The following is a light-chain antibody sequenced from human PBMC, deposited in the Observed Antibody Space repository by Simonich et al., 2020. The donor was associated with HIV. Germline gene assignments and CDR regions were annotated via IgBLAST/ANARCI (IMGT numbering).Light chain of an antibody. J-gene: IGKJ4*01. CDR2: GAS. CDR3: QQYNNWPPMT. Sequence: EIVMTQSPATLSVSPGERATLSCRASQRVSSNVAWYQQKPGQAPRLLIYGASTRATGIPARCSGSGSGTEFTLTISSMQSEDFAVYYCQQYNNWPPMTFGGGTKVEIK. V-gene: IGKV3-15*01. CDR1: QRVSSN.